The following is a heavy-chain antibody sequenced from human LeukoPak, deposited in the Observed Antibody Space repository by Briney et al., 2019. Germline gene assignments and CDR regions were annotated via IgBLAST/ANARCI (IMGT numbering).Heavy chain of an antibody. V-gene: IGHV1-2*06. CDR1: GYTFTGYY. CDR3: ADSSGSYSGAIDY. D-gene: IGHD1-26*01. CDR2: INPNSGGT. Sequence: ASVKVSCKASGYTFTGYYMHRVRQAPGQGLEWMGRINPNSGGTNYAQKFQGRVTMTRDTSISTAYMELSRLRSDDTAVYYCADSSGSYSGAIDYWGQGTLVTVSS. J-gene: IGHJ4*02.